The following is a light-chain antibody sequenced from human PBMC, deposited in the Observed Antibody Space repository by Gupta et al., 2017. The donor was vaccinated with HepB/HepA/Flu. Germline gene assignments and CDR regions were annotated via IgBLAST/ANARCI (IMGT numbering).Light chain of an antibody. CDR3: YSYAGSSSYV. CDR1: SSDVGAYYL. J-gene: IGLJ1*01. CDR2: EVS. V-gene: IGLV2-23*02. Sequence: QSALTQPASVSGSPGQSITISCAGSSSDVGAYYLVSWYQQHPGKAPKLLIYEVSKRPSGVSYRISGSKSGNTASLTISGLRAEDEADYYCYSYAGSSSYVFGTGTKVTVL.